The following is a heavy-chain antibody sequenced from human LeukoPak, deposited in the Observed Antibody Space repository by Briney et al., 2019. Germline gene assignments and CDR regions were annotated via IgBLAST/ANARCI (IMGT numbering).Heavy chain of an antibody. Sequence: GASVKVSCKASGYTFTSCAMNLVRQPPGQGLEWMGWFNTNTGNPTYAQGFTGRFVFSLDTSVSTAYLQISSLKAEDTAVDYCASTYGSGSYSADDAFDIWGQGTMVTVSS. V-gene: IGHV7-4-1*02. J-gene: IGHJ3*02. CDR2: FNTNTGNP. CDR3: ASTYGSGSYSADDAFDI. D-gene: IGHD3-10*01. CDR1: GYTFTSCA.